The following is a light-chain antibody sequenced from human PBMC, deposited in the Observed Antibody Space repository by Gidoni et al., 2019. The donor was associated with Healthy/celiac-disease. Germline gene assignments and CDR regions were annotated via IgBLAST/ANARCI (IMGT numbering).Light chain of an antibody. CDR3: QQYGSSPT. CDR2: GAS. CDR1: QSVSSSY. Sequence: ELVLTQSPGTLSLSPGERATLSCRASQSVSSSYLAWYQQKPGQAPRLLIYGASSRATGIPDRFSGSGSGTDFTLTISRLEPEDFAVYYCQQYGSSPTFXQXTKVEIK. J-gene: IGKJ1*01. V-gene: IGKV3-20*01.